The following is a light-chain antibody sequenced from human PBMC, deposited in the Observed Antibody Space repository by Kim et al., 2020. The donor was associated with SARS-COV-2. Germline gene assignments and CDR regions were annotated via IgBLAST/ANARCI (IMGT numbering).Light chain of an antibody. CDR1: QSVSSSY. V-gene: IGKV3-20*01. CDR3: QQYGSSPWT. Sequence: EIVLTQSPGTLSLSPGERATLSCRASQSVSSSYLAWYQQKPGQAPRLLIYGASSRATGIPDRFSGSGSGTDFTRTISRLEPEDFAVYYCQQYGSSPWTFGQGTKLEI. J-gene: IGKJ1*01. CDR2: GAS.